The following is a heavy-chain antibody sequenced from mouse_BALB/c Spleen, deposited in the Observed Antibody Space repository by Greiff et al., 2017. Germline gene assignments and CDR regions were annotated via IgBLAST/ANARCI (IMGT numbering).Heavy chain of an antibody. CDR1: GYTFTSYY. J-gene: IGHJ4*01. V-gene: IGHV1S16*01. CDR2: INPSNGGT. D-gene: IGHD1-1*01. CDR3: TTGLLRDYYAMDY. Sequence: VQLQESGAELVKPGASVKLSCKASGYTFTSYYMYWVKQRPGQGLEWIGEINPSNGGTNFNEKFKSKATLTVDKSSSTAYMQLSSLTSEDSAVYYCTTGLLRDYYAMDYWGQGTSVTVSS.